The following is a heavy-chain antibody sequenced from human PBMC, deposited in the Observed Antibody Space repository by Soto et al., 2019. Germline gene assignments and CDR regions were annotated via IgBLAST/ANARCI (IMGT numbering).Heavy chain of an antibody. CDR2: IWYDGSNK. Sequence: QVQLVESGGGVVQPGRSLRLSCAASGFTFSSYGMHWVHQAPGKGLEWVAVIWYDGSNKYYADSVKGRFTISRDNSKNTLYLQMNSLRAEDTAVYYCARDGSGRYYYGMDVWGQGTTVTVSS. J-gene: IGHJ6*02. CDR1: GFTFSSYG. V-gene: IGHV3-33*01. D-gene: IGHD3-10*01. CDR3: ARDGSGRYYYGMDV.